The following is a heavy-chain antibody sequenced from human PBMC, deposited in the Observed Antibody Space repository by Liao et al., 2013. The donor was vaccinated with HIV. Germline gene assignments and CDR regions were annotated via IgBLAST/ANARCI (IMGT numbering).Heavy chain of an antibody. CDR3: ARDGLYCSSTSCYYSWFDP. CDR1: GGSFSGYY. D-gene: IGHD2-2*01. CDR2: INHSGST. J-gene: IGHJ5*02. V-gene: IGHV4-34*01. Sequence: QVQLQQWGAGLLKPSETLSLTCAVYGGSFSGYYWSWIRQPPGKGLEWIGEINHSGSTNYNPSLKSRVTISVDTSKNQFSLKLSSVTAADTAVYYCARDGLYCSSTSCYYSWFDPWGQGTLVTVSS.